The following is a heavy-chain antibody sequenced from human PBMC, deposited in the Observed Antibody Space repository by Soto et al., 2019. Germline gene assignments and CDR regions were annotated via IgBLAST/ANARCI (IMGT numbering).Heavy chain of an antibody. D-gene: IGHD5-12*01. Sequence: SETLSLTCAVSGGSISSGGYSWSWIRQPPGKGLEWIGYMYHSGSTYYNPSLKSRVTISIDRSKNQFSLKLSSVTAADTAVYYCATDLRWLRLWAFDIWGQGTMVTVSS. J-gene: IGHJ3*02. CDR3: ATDLRWLRLWAFDI. CDR1: GGSISSGGYS. V-gene: IGHV4-30-2*01. CDR2: MYHSGST.